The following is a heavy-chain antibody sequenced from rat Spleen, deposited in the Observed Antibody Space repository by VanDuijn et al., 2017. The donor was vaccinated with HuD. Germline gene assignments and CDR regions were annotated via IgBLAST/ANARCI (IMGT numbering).Heavy chain of an antibody. CDR2: ISTGGVNT. J-gene: IGHJ2*01. Sequence: EVQLVESGGGLVQPGRSLKLSCAASGFTFSDYNMAWVRQAPKKGLEWVATISTGGVNTYYRDSVKGRFTVSRDNAKSTLNLQMDSLRSEDTATYYCSTAGSGLDYYYAGGFDYWGQGVMVTVSS. V-gene: IGHV5-25*01. CDR1: GFTFSDYN. CDR3: STAGSGLDYYYAGGFDY. D-gene: IGHD1-6*01.